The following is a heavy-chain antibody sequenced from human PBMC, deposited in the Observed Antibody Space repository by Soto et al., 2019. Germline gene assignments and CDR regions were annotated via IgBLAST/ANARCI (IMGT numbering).Heavy chain of an antibody. CDR2: INPNSGGT. CDR3: ASLATTEDAFDI. CDR1: GYTFTGYY. V-gene: IGHV1-2*02. J-gene: IGHJ3*02. D-gene: IGHD5-12*01. Sequence: QVQLVQSGAEVKKPGASVKVSCKASGYTFTGYYMHWVRQAPGQGLEWMGWINPNSGGTNYAQKLQGGVTMTRDTAISTAYMELSRLRSDDTAVYYCASLATTEDAFDIWGQGTMVTVSS.